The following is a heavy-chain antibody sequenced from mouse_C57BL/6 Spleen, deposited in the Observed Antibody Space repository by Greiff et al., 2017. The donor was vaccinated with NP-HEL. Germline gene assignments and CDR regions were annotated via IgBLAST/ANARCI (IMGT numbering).Heavy chain of an antibody. J-gene: IGHJ1*03. Sequence: EVNVVESEGGLVQPGSSMKLSCTASGFTFSDYYMAWVRQVPEKGLEWVANINYDGSSTYYLDSLKSRFIISRDNAKNILYLQMSSLKSEDTATYYCARDGGTITTVWYFDVWGTGTTVTVSS. V-gene: IGHV5-16*01. CDR3: ARDGGTITTVWYFDV. CDR1: GFTFSDYY. D-gene: IGHD1-1*01. CDR2: INYDGSST.